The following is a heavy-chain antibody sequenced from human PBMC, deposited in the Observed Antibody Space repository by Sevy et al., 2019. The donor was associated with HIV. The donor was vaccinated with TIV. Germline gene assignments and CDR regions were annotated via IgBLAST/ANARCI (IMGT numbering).Heavy chain of an antibody. CDR3: AKDYSAGITFVRGAYRARGDYFDY. V-gene: IGHV3-30*18. Sequence: GGSLRLSCVTSGFTFRTSGMHWVRQSPGKGLEWVAIISYDEAHKNYADSVRGRFSISKDNSKNTLYLQKSSLKPEDTAVYYCAKDYSAGITFVRGAYRARGDYFDYWGQGTQVTVSS. D-gene: IGHD3-10*01. J-gene: IGHJ4*02. CDR1: GFTFRTSG. CDR2: ISYDEAHK.